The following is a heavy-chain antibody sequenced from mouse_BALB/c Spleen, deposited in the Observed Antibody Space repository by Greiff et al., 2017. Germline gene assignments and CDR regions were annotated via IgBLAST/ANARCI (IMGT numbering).Heavy chain of an antibody. J-gene: IGHJ2*01. CDR2: ISYNGSN. CDR3: ARDYYGSSHFAY. V-gene: IGHV3-6*02. CDR1: GYSITSGYY. D-gene: IGHD1-1*01. Sequence: EVQLQQSGPGLVKPSQSLSLTCSVTGYSITSGYYWYWIRQFPENKLEWMGYISYNGSNNYNPSLKNRISITRDTSKNQFFLKLNSVTTEDTATYCCARDYYGSSHFAYWGQGTTLTVSS.